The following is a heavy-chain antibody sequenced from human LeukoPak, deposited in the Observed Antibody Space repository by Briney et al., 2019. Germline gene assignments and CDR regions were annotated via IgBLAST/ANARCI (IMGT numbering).Heavy chain of an antibody. V-gene: IGHV1-69*06. Sequence: SVTVSYKASGGTFSSYAISWVRQAPGQGLEWMGGIIPIFGTANYAQKFQGRVTITADKSTSTAYMELSSLRSEDTAVYYCARTGSGSTPYYMDVWGKGTTVTVSS. CDR2: IIPIFGTA. CDR3: ARTGSGSTPYYMDV. J-gene: IGHJ6*03. D-gene: IGHD3-10*01. CDR1: GGTFSSYA.